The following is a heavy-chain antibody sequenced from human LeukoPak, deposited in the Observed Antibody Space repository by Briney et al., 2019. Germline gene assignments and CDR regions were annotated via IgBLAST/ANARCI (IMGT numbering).Heavy chain of an antibody. V-gene: IGHV1-69*04. CDR1: GGSFGSYA. CDR2: VIPILDTT. Sequence: SVKVSCKASGGSFGSYAISWVRQAPEQGLEWMGRVIPILDTTNYAQKFQGRVTITADKSTSTAYMEVSSLRSDDTAMYYCARQDYAYFYMDVWGEGTTITVS. CDR3: ARQDYAYFYMDV. J-gene: IGHJ6*03.